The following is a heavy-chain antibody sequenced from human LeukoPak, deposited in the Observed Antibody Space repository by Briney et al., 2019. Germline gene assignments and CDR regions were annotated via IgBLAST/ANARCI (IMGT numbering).Heavy chain of an antibody. D-gene: IGHD3-16*02. CDR2: IYYRGST. CDR3: AGGGIMITFGGVIALNWFDP. CDR1: GGSISSYY. J-gene: IGHJ5*02. V-gene: IGHV4-59*01. Sequence: SETLSLTCTGSGGSISSYYWSWIRQPPGKGLDGMGYIYYRGSTNYNPSLTSRVTISVDTSKNQFSLKLSSVTAADTAVYYCAGGGIMITFGGVIALNWFDPWGQGTLVTVSS.